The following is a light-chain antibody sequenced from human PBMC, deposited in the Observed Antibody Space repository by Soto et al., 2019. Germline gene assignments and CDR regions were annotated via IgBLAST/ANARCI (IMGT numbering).Light chain of an antibody. CDR1: QDISTY. J-gene: IGKJ1*01. CDR2: AAS. CDR3: QNYNGAPWT. V-gene: IGKV1-27*01. Sequence: DIQLTQSPSSLSASVGDRVTITSRATQDISTYLVWYQQKPGTVPKLLIFAASTLQSGVPSRFSGSGSGTDFTLTISSLQPEDVATYYCQNYNGAPWTFGQGTKVEIK.